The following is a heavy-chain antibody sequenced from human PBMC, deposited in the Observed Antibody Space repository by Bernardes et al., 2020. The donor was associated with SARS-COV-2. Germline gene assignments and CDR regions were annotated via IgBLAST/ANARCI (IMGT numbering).Heavy chain of an antibody. CDR3: ARGNGSGAWLIDY. J-gene: IGHJ4*02. CDR1: GYTLTNYA. CDR2: ISAATGET. D-gene: IGHD3-10*01. V-gene: IGHV1-3*01. Sequence: ASVKVSYKASGYTLTNYATHWVRQAPGQRLEWMGFISAATGETKYSQEFQGRVAITRDTSAITDYMELSSLRSEDTAVYYCARGNGSGAWLIDYWGQGALVTVSS.